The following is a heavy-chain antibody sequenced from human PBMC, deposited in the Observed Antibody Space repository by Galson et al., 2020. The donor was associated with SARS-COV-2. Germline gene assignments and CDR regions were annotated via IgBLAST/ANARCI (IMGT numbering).Heavy chain of an antibody. CDR1: GGTLSIYG. CDR3: ATRNGGKLEGYGLDV. V-gene: IGHV1-69*13. Sequence: SVKVSCKASGGTLSIYGIDWVRQAPGQGLEWMGEINPLSALSVYAQRFQGRMTINADVSTNTASMELSSLKFEETAVYYCATRNGGKLEGYGLDVWGQGTTVTVSS. J-gene: IGHJ6*02. CDR2: INPLSALS. D-gene: IGHD2-15*01.